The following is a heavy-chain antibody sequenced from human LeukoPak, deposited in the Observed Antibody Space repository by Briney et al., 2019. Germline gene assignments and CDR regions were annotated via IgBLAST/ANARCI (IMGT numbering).Heavy chain of an antibody. Sequence: GESLKISCKGSGYILTNYWFGWVRQMPGKGLEWMGIIFPRDSDIRYSPSFQGQVTISADNSISTAYLQWNSLKASDTAMYYCARGLVASAGSRVYYFDYWGQGTLVTVSS. CDR3: ARGLVASAGSRVYYFDY. CDR2: IFPRDSDI. J-gene: IGHJ4*02. CDR1: GYILTNYW. V-gene: IGHV5-51*01. D-gene: IGHD6-13*01.